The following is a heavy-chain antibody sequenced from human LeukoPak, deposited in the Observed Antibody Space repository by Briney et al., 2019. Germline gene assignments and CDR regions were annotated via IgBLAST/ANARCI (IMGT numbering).Heavy chain of an antibody. J-gene: IGHJ3*02. CDR2: INPNSGGT. D-gene: IGHD3-10*01. CDR3: ARGATSYGSVDAFDI. CDR1: GYTFTSYY. Sequence: ASVKVSCKASGYTFTSYYMHWVRQAPEQGLEWMGWINPNSGGTNYAQKFQGWVTMTRDTSISTAYMELSRLRSDDTAVYYCARGATSYGSVDAFDIWGQGTMVTVSS. V-gene: IGHV1-2*04.